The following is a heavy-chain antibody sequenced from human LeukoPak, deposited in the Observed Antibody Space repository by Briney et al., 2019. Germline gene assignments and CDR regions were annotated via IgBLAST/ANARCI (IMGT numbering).Heavy chain of an antibody. CDR3: ASAYCSGGSCMGDY. J-gene: IGHJ4*02. CDR2: INPNSGGT. V-gene: IGHV1-2*02. CDR1: EYTFTGYY. Sequence: ASVKVSCKASEYTFTGYYMHWVRQAPGQGLEWMGWINPNSGGTNYAQKFQGRVTMTRDTSISTAYMELSRLRSDDTAVYYCASAYCSGGSCMGDYWGQGTLVTVSS. D-gene: IGHD2-15*01.